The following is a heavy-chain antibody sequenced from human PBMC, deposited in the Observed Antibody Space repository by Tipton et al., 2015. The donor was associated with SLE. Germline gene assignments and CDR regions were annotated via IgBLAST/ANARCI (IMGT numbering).Heavy chain of an antibody. J-gene: IGHJ4*02. CDR1: GGTFVSYT. Sequence: QLVQSGPEVKKPGSSVKVSCKASGGTFVSYTVTWVRQAPGQGLEWMGGIIPLSGRANYAQRFQGRVTFTADKSTNTAYMELSSLKSEDTAVYYCAGFCGGDCHFDYWGQGALVSFSS. CDR3: AGFCGGDCHFDY. CDR2: IIPLSGRA. D-gene: IGHD2-21*01. V-gene: IGHV1-69*06.